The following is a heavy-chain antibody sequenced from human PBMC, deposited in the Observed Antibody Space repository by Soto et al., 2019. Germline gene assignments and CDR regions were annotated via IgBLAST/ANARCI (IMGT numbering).Heavy chain of an antibody. CDR2: ISDSGGST. CDR3: AKDQGSSWYEIDY. V-gene: IGHV3-23*01. J-gene: IGHJ4*02. D-gene: IGHD6-13*01. CDR1: GFTFSNYA. Sequence: EVQLLESGGGLVQPGGSLRLSCAASGFTFSNYAVTWVRQAPGKGLEWVSTISDSGGSTYYEDSVKGRLTISRDNSKNTLYLPMNSLRAEDTAVYYCAKDQGSSWYEIDYWGQGTLVTVSS.